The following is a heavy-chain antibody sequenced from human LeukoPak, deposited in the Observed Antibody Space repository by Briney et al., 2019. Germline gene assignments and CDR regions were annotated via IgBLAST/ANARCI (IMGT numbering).Heavy chain of an antibody. CDR2: IHTSGIT. CDR1: GGSISSHC. CDR3: ARDLGSNYVYFDY. V-gene: IGHV4-4*07. J-gene: IGHJ4*02. D-gene: IGHD1-26*01. Sequence: SETLSLTCTVSGGSISSHCWSWLRQPAGKGLEYIGRIHTSGITNYNPSLKSRVTMSGGTSKNQFYPNLRSVTAADTAVYYCARDLGSNYVYFDYWGQGSLVTVSS.